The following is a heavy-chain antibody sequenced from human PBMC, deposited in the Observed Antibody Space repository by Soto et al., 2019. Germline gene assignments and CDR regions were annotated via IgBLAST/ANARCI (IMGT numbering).Heavy chain of an antibody. V-gene: IGHV3-11*06. J-gene: IGHJ6*02. D-gene: IGHD3-22*01. CDR2: ISGSGAYT. CDR3: ARSSGWRQGFMYNYSLDV. Sequence: QVQLVESGGGLVKPGESLRLSCIGSGFILSDNYMTWIRQAPVKGLEWVSYISGSGAYTNYADSVKGRFTISRDNARNSLLLQINSLRVEDTAVYYCARSSGWRQGFMYNYSLDVWRQGTTVIVSS. CDR1: GFILSDNY.